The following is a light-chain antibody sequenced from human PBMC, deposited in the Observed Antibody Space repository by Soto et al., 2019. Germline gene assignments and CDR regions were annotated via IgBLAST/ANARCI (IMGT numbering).Light chain of an antibody. J-gene: IGLJ2*01. Sequence: QSVLTQPLSVSAAPGQKVTISCSGASSNIGKNYVSWYQQLPGTAPKLLIFDTNKRPSGIPDRFSGSKSGTSAALDITALQTGDEADYYCGTWDTSLSAVVFGGGTKLTVL. CDR3: GTWDTSLSAVV. V-gene: IGLV1-51*01. CDR2: DTN. CDR1: SSNIGKNY.